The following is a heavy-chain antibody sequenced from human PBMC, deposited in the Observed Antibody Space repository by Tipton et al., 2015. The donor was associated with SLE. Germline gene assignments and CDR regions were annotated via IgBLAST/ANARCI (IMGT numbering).Heavy chain of an antibody. CDR2: IHSSGST. Sequence: TLSLTCTVSGGSISSGDYYWSWIRQHPIKGLEWIGYIHSSGSTYYNPSLKSRVVISVDTSKNQFSLKLSSVTAADTAVYYCARGSRGDTASFDYWGQGTLVTVSS. V-gene: IGHV4-31*03. J-gene: IGHJ4*02. CDR3: ARGSRGDTASFDY. D-gene: IGHD5-18*01. CDR1: GGSISSGDYY.